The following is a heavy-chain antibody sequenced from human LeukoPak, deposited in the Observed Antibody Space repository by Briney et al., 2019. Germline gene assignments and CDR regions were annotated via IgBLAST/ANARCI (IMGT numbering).Heavy chain of an antibody. CDR2: VSTDGSST. J-gene: IGHJ5*02. D-gene: IGHD6-13*01. V-gene: IGHV3-74*03. Sequence: GGSLRLSCAASGFTFSNYWIHWVRQAPGKGLVWVSRVSTDGSSTTYADSVKGRFTISRDNAKNSLYLQMNSLRAEDTAVYYCARDDSSSWRFDPWGQGTLVTVSS. CDR1: GFTFSNYW. CDR3: ARDDSSSWRFDP.